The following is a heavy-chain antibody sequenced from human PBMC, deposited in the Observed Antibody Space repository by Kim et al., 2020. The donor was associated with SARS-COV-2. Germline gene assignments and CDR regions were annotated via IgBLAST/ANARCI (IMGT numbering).Heavy chain of an antibody. Sequence: GGSLRLSCAASGFTFGDYAMHWVRPAPGKGLEWVSGISWNSGSIGYADSVKGRFTISRDNAKNSLYLQMNSLRAEDTALYYCAKDRREWLSYYYYYYMDVWGKGATVTFAS. CDR2: ISWNSGSI. CDR3: AKDRREWLSYYYYYYMDV. D-gene: IGHD3-3*01. J-gene: IGHJ6*03. CDR1: GFTFGDYA. V-gene: IGHV3-9*01.